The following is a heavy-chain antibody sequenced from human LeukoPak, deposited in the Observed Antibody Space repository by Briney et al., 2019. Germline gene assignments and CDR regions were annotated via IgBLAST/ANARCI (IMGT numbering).Heavy chain of an antibody. V-gene: IGHV4-4*07. D-gene: IGHD1-26*01. Sequence: PSETLSLTRMVSGGSISSYLWNWIRQPAGKGLDGIGRIYHSGCTNDSPSLKSRVTMSRDTSTNQFFPKLNSMTAADTAVYYCARGWEANLDVWGKGTTVTVSS. CDR1: GGSISSYL. CDR2: IYHSGCT. J-gene: IGHJ6*04. CDR3: ARGWEANLDV.